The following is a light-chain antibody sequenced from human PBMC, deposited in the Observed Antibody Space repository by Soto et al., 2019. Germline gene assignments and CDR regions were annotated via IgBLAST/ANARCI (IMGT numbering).Light chain of an antibody. CDR1: QDITNY. CDR2: DAA. V-gene: IGKV1-33*01. Sequence: DIQLTQSPPSLSASVGDGVTITCQASQDITNYLNWYQHKSGKSPKLLIFDAANLEAGVPSRFSGGGSGTHFTFTISSLQPEDVATYYRQQYENRPLTFGGGTKVE. CDR3: QQYENRPLT. J-gene: IGKJ4*01.